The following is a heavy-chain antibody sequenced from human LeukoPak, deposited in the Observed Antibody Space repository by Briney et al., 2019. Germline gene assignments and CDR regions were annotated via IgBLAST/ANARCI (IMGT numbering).Heavy chain of an antibody. CDR2: ISGSGGST. CDR1: GFTFSSYA. Sequence: GGSLRLSCAPSGFTFSSYAMGWVRQAPGRGREWVSAISGSGGSTYYADSVKDRFTISSDNSKNTLYLQINSLGADARAVYFFANIADWGQGTLVTVSS. CDR3: ANIAD. V-gene: IGHV3-23*01. D-gene: IGHD3-16*02. J-gene: IGHJ4*02.